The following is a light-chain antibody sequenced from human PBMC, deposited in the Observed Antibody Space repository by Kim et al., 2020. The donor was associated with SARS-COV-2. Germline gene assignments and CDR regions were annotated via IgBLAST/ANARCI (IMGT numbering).Light chain of an antibody. Sequence: ETVMTQSPATLSVSPGEGASLSCMASQNIGRNLAWYQHIPGQAPRLLIYGASTRATDIPAKFSGSGSGTDFTLIISSLQPEDYAVYFCQQYSFWPLTFGGGTKVDIK. CDR3: QQYSFWPLT. CDR2: GAS. J-gene: IGKJ4*01. CDR1: QNIGRN. V-gene: IGKV3-15*01.